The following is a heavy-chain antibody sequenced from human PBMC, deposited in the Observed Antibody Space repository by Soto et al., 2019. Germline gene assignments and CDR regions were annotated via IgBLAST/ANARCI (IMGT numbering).Heavy chain of an antibody. CDR2: INAGNGNT. D-gene: IGHD3-3*01. CDR3: ASWASYDFWSGYSDPHYYYYGMDV. Sequence: ASVKVSCKASGYTFTSYAMHWVRQAPGQRLEWVGWINAGNGNTKYSQKFQGRVTITRDTSASTAYMELSSLRSEDTAVYYCASWASYDFWSGYSDPHYYYYGMDVWGQGTTVTVSS. CDR1: GYTFTSYA. J-gene: IGHJ6*02. V-gene: IGHV1-3*01.